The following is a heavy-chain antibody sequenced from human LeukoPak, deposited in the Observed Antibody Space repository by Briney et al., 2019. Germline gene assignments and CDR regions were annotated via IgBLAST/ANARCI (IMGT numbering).Heavy chain of an antibody. D-gene: IGHD6-13*01. CDR1: GGSISSYY. CDR2: IYYSGST. J-gene: IGHJ5*02. Sequence: SETLSLTCTVSGGSISSYYWSWSRQPPGKGLEWIGYIYYSGSTNYNPSLKSRVTISVDTSKNQFSLKLSSVTAADTAVYYCARGRAAAGRDWFDPWGQRTVVADSS. CDR3: ARGRAAAGRDWFDP. V-gene: IGHV4-59*01.